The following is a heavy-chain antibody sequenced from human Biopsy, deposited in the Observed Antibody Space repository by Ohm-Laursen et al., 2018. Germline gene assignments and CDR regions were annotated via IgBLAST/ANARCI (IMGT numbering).Heavy chain of an antibody. Sequence: SDTLSLTCTVSGDSLTSGPENWSWIRQSPGQGLEYIGFIYSGGNTNYNPSLKSRVTMSVDMPKNQFSLKLSSVTAADTAIYYCARGMRSSGWPYFDSWGQGTLVTVSS. CDR1: GDSLTSGPEN. D-gene: IGHD6-19*01. J-gene: IGHJ4*02. V-gene: IGHV4-61*01. CDR2: IYSGGNT. CDR3: ARGMRSSGWPYFDS.